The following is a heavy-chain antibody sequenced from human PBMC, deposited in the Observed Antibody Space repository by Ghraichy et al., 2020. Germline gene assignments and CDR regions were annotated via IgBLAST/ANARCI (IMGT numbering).Heavy chain of an antibody. D-gene: IGHD3-16*01. CDR2: VHNRGDA. CDR3: ATPAVSCKVWDAFDI. CDR1: GDSLSSSSYY. Sequence: SETLSLTCTVSGDSLSSSSYYWGWIRQPPGKGLEWIGTVHNRGDAYYQESLKSRVSISVDPSKNHFSLKLTSVTAADTAVYYCATPAVSCKVWDAFDIWGQGTMVTVSS. V-gene: IGHV4-39*02. J-gene: IGHJ3*02.